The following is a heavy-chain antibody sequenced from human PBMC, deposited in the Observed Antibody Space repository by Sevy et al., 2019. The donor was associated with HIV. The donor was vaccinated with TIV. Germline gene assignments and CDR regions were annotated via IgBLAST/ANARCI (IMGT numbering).Heavy chain of an antibody. V-gene: IGHV3-7*01. J-gene: IGHJ4*02. CDR2: IRQDGSEI. D-gene: IGHD6-19*01. CDR3: VRAIQSDGSF. CDR1: GFNLENFW. Sequence: GGSLRLSCVASGFNLENFWMNWVRQAPGKGLEWVANIRQDGSEIYYVASVKGRFTISRDNARNLVYLQMNSLRVEDTALYYCVRAIQSDGSFWSQGALVTVSS.